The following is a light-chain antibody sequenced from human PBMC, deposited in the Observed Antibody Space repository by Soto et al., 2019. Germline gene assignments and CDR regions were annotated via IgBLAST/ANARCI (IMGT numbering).Light chain of an antibody. CDR2: EDS. Sequence: QSALTQPASVSGSPGQSITISCTGTSSDAGNYNFVSWYQQHPGKAPKVIIYEDSTRPSGVSNPISGSKSGNTASLTISGLQAEDEAGYYCCSYAGSSTSLVFGGGTKLTVL. CDR3: CSYAGSSTSLV. V-gene: IGLV2-23*01. J-gene: IGLJ3*02. CDR1: SSDAGNYNF.